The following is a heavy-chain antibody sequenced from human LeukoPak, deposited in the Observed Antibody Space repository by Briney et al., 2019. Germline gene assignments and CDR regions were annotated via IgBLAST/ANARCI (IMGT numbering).Heavy chain of an antibody. CDR2: ITGSGDTI. CDR3: ARDGISARASSLVS. Sequence: GGSLRLSCAASGFTFSNYEMNWVRQAPGKGLEWVSYITGSGDTIYYADSVKGRFTISRDNAKNSLYLQMNSLRAEDTAVYYCARDGISARASSLVSWGQGVLVSVPS. CDR1: GFTFSNYE. J-gene: IGHJ5*02. D-gene: IGHD6-6*01. V-gene: IGHV3-48*03.